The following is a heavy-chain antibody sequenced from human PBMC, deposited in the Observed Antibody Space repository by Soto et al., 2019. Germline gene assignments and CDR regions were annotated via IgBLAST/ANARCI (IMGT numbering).Heavy chain of an antibody. Sequence: GGSLRLSCAASGFTFSSYSMNWVRQAPGKGLEWVSYISSSSSTIYYADSVKGRFTISRDNAKNSLYLQMNSLRAEDTAVYYCARDGYDYIWGPNRHAFDIWGQGTMVTVSS. D-gene: IGHD3-16*01. CDR3: ARDGYDYIWGPNRHAFDI. V-gene: IGHV3-48*01. CDR1: GFTFSSYS. J-gene: IGHJ3*02. CDR2: ISSSSSTI.